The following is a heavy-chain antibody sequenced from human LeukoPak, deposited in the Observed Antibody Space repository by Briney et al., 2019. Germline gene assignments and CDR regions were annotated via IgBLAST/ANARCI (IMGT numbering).Heavy chain of an antibody. CDR1: GGSISSYY. Sequence: SETLSLTCTVSGGSISSYYWSWIRQPPGKGLEWIGYIYYSGSTNYNPSLKSRVTISVDTSKNQFSLKLSSVTAADTAVYYCARGSMVYYYYYYMDVWGKGTTVTDSS. V-gene: IGHV4-59*12. D-gene: IGHD2-8*01. CDR3: ARGSMVYYYYYYMDV. CDR2: IYYSGST. J-gene: IGHJ6*03.